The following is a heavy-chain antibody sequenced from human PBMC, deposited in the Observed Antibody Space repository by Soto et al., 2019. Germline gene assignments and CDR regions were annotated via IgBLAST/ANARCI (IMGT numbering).Heavy chain of an antibody. Sequence: SETLSLTCSVSGASITSDEYYWGWIRQPPGKGLEYIGYIYHRGLTDYNPSLKSRVSLSVDTSKSQFSLDLTSVTAADTAVYYCARGPAGYSYGRHWGQGTLVTVSS. CDR3: ARGPAGYSYGRH. D-gene: IGHD5-18*01. J-gene: IGHJ4*02. V-gene: IGHV4-30-4*01. CDR1: GASITSDEYY. CDR2: IYHRGLT.